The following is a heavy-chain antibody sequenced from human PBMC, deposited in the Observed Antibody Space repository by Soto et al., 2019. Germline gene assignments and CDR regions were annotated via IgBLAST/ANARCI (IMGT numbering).Heavy chain of an antibody. Sequence: QITLKESGPTLVRPTQTLTLTCTFSGFSLSTSGLGVGWIRQPPGKALERLALIYWNDDKRYSPSLKARLTITKATSTNQVVLTMTNMDPVDTATYYCAHRPSGWYRFDYWGQGTLVTVSS. CDR1: GFSLSTSGLG. V-gene: IGHV2-5*01. CDR3: AHRPSGWYRFDY. J-gene: IGHJ4*02. CDR2: IYWNDDK. D-gene: IGHD6-19*01.